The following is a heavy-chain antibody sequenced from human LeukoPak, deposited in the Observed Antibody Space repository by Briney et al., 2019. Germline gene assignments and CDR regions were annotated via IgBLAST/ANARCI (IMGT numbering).Heavy chain of an antibody. Sequence: GGSLRLSCAASGFIFSSYSMNWVRQAPGKGLEWVSYISSSSSTIYYADSVKGRFTISRDNAKNSLYLQMNSLRAEDTAVYYCARDREFITGTYYYYYMDVWGKGTTVTVSS. CDR2: ISSSSSTI. D-gene: IGHD1-20*01. CDR1: GFIFSSYS. V-gene: IGHV3-48*04. CDR3: ARDREFITGTYYYYYMDV. J-gene: IGHJ6*03.